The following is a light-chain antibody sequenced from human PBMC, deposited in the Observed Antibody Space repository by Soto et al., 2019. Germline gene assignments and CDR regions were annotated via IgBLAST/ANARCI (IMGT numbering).Light chain of an antibody. CDR2: GNS. J-gene: IGLJ2*01. V-gene: IGLV1-40*01. CDR3: QYYDSSLSGYVV. CDR1: SSNIGAGYD. Sequence: QSVLTQPPSVSAAPGQRVNLSCTGSSSNIGAGYDVHWYQQLPGTASKLLIYGNSNRPSGVPDRFSGSKSGTSASLAITGLQAEYEAEYYCQYYDSSLSGYVVFGGGTKLTVL.